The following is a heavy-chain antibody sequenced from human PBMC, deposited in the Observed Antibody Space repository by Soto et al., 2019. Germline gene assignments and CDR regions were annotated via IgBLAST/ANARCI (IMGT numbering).Heavy chain of an antibody. Sequence: PLGSLRLSCVASGFPFDSYGIHWVRRAPGKGLEWVATIGFAGNNKYYADSVKGRFTISIDNSKNTLYLHINSLKVDDTAMYYCARAHSXGCHYVDYWGPGTLVTVSS. CDR1: GFPFDSYG. J-gene: IGHJ4*02. V-gene: IGHV3-33*01. CDR3: ARAHSXGCHYVDY. D-gene: IGHD6-19*01. CDR2: IGFAGNNK.